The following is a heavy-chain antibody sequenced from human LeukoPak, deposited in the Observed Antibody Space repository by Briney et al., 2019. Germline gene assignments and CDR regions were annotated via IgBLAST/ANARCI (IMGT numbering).Heavy chain of an antibody. D-gene: IGHD1-26*01. CDR1: GGSFSGYY. Sequence: SETLSLTCAVYGGSFSGYYWSWIRQPPGKGLEWIGEINHSGSTNYNPSLKSRVTISVDTSKNQFSLKLSSVTPADTAVYYCARMVGASYFDYWGQGTLVTVSS. V-gene: IGHV4-34*01. CDR2: INHSGST. J-gene: IGHJ4*02. CDR3: ARMVGASYFDY.